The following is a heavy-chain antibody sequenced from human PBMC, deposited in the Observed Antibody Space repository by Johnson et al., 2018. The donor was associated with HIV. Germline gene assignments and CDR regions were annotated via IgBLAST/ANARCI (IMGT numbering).Heavy chain of an antibody. CDR1: GFTFSSYG. CDR2: IRYDGSNK. CDR3: ASDWGSRHAFDI. Sequence: QVQLVESGGGLVQPGGSLRLSCAASGFTFSSYGMHWVRQAPGKGLEWVAFIRYDGSNKYYADSVKGRFTISRDNSKNTLYLQMNSLRAEDTAVYYCASDWGSRHAFDIWGQGTMVTVSS. V-gene: IGHV3-30*02. J-gene: IGHJ3*02. D-gene: IGHD7-27*01.